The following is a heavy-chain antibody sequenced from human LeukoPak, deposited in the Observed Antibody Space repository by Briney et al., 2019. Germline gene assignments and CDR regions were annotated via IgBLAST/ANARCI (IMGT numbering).Heavy chain of an antibody. CDR1: GFTFDDYA. Sequence: GGSLRLSCAASGFTFDDYAMHWVRQAPGKGLEWVSGISWNSGSIGYADSVKGRFTISRDNSKNTLYLQMNSLRAEDTAVYYCAKDTGEDDYGGNFLSYYYGMDVWGQGTTVTVSS. CDR3: AKDTGEDDYGGNFLSYYYGMDV. V-gene: IGHV3-9*01. J-gene: IGHJ6*02. D-gene: IGHD4-17*01. CDR2: ISWNSGSI.